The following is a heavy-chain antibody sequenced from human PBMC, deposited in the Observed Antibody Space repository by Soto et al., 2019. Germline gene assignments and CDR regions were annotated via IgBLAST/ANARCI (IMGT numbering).Heavy chain of an antibody. CDR3: ARDRVLGIIWDAFDI. V-gene: IGHV3-74*01. CDR1: GFTFSSYW. Sequence: GGSLRLSCAASGFTFSSYWMHWVRQAPGKGLVWVSRINSDGSSTSYADSVKGRFTISRDNAKNTLYLQMNSLRAEDTAVYYCARDRVLGIIWDAFDIWGQGTMVTVS. D-gene: IGHD7-27*01. J-gene: IGHJ3*02. CDR2: INSDGSST.